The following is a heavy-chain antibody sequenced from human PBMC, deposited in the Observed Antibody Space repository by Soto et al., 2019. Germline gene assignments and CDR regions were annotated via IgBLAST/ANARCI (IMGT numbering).Heavy chain of an antibody. CDR2: IYYSGST. Sequence: QLQLQESGPGLVKPSETLSLTCSVSGGSISSSSYFWGWIRQPPGKGLEWVGSIYYSGSTYYNPSLKSRVTVSVDSSKNHSSLKLSSVTAADTAVYYCARNPSDFWCDPWGQGTLVTVSS. J-gene: IGHJ5*02. D-gene: IGHD2-21*02. V-gene: IGHV4-39*01. CDR3: ARNPSDFWCDP. CDR1: GGSISSSSYF.